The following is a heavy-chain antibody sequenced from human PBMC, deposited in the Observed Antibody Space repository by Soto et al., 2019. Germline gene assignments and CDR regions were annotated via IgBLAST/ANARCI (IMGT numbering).Heavy chain of an antibody. CDR1: GYTLTSYG. V-gene: IGHV1-18*01. J-gene: IGHJ4*02. D-gene: IGHD4-17*01. CDR3: ARVDYGDYVINY. Sequence: ASVKVSCKASGYTLTSYGTSWVRQAPGQGLEWMGWISAYNGNTNYAQKLQGRVTMTTDTSTSTAYMELRSLRSDDTAVYYCARVDYGDYVINYWGQGTLVTVSS. CDR2: ISAYNGNT.